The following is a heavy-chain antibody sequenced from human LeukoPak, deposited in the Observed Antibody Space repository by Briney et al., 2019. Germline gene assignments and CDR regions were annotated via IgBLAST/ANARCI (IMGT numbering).Heavy chain of an antibody. CDR3: ARTYYYDSSGYYYPFGY. CDR1: GGTFSSYA. CDR2: IIPIFGTA. V-gene: IGHV1-69*13. D-gene: IGHD3-22*01. Sequence: SVKVSCKASGGTFSSYAISWVRQAPGQGLEWMGGIIPIFGTANYAQKFQGRVTITADESTSTAYMELSSLRSEDTAVYYCARTYYYDSSGYYYPFGYWGQGTLVTVSS. J-gene: IGHJ4*02.